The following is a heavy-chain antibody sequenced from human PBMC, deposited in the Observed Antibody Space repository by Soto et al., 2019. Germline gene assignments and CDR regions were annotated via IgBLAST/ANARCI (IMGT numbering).Heavy chain of an antibody. CDR3: ARHEAVVTAIPNTFDY. Sequence: PSQTLSLTCAISGESVSTNSATWDWIRQSPSRGLEWLGRTYYRSKWYNDYAVSVKGRITINPDTSNNQFSLQLNSVTPDDTAVYYCARHEAVVTAIPNTFDYWGQGTLVTVSS. J-gene: IGHJ4*02. CDR1: GESVSTNSAT. D-gene: IGHD2-21*02. V-gene: IGHV6-1*01. CDR2: TYYRSKWYN.